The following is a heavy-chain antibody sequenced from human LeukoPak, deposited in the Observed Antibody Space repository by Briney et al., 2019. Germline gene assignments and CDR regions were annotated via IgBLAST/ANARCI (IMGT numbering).Heavy chain of an antibody. J-gene: IGHJ4*02. CDR3: AKDVGLRWELLN. CDR2: ISYTGTTI. V-gene: IGHV3-48*01. Sequence: PGGSLRLSCAASGFTFSSYSMNWVRQAPGKGLEWLSYISYTGTTISYADSVKGRFTISRDNSKNTLYLQMNSLRAEDTAVYYCAKDVGLRWELLNWGQGTLVTVSS. CDR1: GFTFSSYS. D-gene: IGHD1-26*01.